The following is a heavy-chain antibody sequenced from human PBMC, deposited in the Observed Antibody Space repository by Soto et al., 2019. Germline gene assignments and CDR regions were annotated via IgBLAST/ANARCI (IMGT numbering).Heavy chain of an antibody. V-gene: IGHV2-5*01. CDR3: ENRHPYSYGMDV. CDR2: IYWNDDK. CDR1: GFSLSTSGVG. J-gene: IGHJ6*02. Sequence: QITLKESGPTLVKPTQTLTLTCTFSGFSLSTSGVGVGWIRQPPGKALEWLALIYWNDDKRYSPSLKSRLTITKDTSKTQVVLTMTNMDPVDTAKYYCENRHPYSYGMDVWGQGTTVTVSS.